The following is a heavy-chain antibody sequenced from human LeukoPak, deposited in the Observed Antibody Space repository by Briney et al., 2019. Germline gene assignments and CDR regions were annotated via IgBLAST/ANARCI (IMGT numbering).Heavy chain of an antibody. J-gene: IGHJ4*02. CDR2: ISTNNGNT. V-gene: IGHV1-18*04. D-gene: IGHD3/OR15-3a*01. Sequence: PGASVKVSCKASGYNFLTHGISWVRQAPGQGPEWMGWISTNNGNTNYAQKFQGRVTMTTDTSTGTVYMELRNLRSDDTAVYYCAREADFGTGYWSHWGQGTLVTVSS. CDR3: AREADFGTGYWSH. CDR1: GYNFLTHG.